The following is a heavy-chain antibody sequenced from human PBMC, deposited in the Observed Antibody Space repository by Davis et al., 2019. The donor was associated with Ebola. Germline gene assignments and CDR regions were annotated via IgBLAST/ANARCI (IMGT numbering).Heavy chain of an antibody. CDR1: GGSFSGYY. D-gene: IGHD6-19*01. J-gene: IGHJ6*04. CDR3: ARDQWLVDGGMDV. V-gene: IGHV4-34*01. CDR2: INHSGST. Sequence: SETLSLTCAVYGGSFSGYYWSWIRQPPGKGLEWIGEINHSGSTNYNPSLKSRVTISVDTSKNQFSLKLSSVTAADTAVYYCARDQWLVDGGMDVWGKGITVTVSS.